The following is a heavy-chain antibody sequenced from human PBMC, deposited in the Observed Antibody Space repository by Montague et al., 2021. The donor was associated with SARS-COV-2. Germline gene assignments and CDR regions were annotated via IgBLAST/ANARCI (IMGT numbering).Heavy chain of an antibody. Sequence: SETLSLTCAVLGGSLSNNYWTWVRQPQGKGLEWIGNIYYSGSTNYNPSLKSRVTISVDTSKNQFSLKLSSVTAADTAVYYCARGFDIWGQGTMVTVSS. CDR2: IYYSGST. V-gene: IGHV4-59*01. J-gene: IGHJ3*02. CDR3: ARGFDI. CDR1: GGSLSNNY.